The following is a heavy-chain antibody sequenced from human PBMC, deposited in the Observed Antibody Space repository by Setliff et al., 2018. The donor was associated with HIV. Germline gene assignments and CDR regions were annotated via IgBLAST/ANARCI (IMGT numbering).Heavy chain of an antibody. D-gene: IGHD3-3*01. CDR2: IYWDGDK. Sequence: SGPTLVNPTQTLRLTCTFSGFSLNTPGVGVGWIRQPPGKALEWLALIYWDGDKRYNPSLKGRATIAKDISGSRVILTMTNVDPVDTATCYCAHGQTTYGVVIILGFDYWGQGTLVTVSS. J-gene: IGHJ4*02. CDR3: AHGQTTYGVVIILGFDY. V-gene: IGHV2-5*02. CDR1: GFSLNTPGVG.